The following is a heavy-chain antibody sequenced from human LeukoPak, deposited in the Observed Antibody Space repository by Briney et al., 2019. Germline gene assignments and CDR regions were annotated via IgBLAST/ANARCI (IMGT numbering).Heavy chain of an antibody. CDR1: GYSISSGYY. CDR2: IYYSGST. V-gene: IGHV4-38-2*02. CDR3: ARVGGAGDFDY. Sequence: PSETLSLTCTVSGYSISSGYYWGWIRPPPGKGLEWIGSIYYSGSTYYNPSLKSRVTISVDTSKNQFSLKLSSVTAADTAVYYCARVGGAGDFDYWGQGTLVTVSS. D-gene: IGHD1-26*01. J-gene: IGHJ4*02.